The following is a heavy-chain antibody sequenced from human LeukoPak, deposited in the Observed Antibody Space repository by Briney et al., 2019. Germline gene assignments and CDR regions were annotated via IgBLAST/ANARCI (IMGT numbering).Heavy chain of an antibody. V-gene: IGHV3-33*01. Sequence: PGGSQRLSCEASGFIFNHYALHGVRQAPHKGREWVAVIWSDGTNRYYADSVKGRFSIFRDDSQKSVFLQMNSLRAEDTAVYYCVRDAQRGFDYSNSLQYWGQGALVTVSS. J-gene: IGHJ4*02. D-gene: IGHD4-11*01. CDR1: GFIFNHYA. CDR3: VRDAQRGFDYSNSLQY. CDR2: IWSDGTNR.